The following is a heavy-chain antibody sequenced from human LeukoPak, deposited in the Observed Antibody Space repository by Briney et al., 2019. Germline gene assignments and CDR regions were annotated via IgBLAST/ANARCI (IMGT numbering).Heavy chain of an antibody. Sequence: GGSLRLSCAASGFTFSSYGMHWVRQAPGKGLEWVAVISYDGSDKYYADSVKGRFTISRDNSKNTLYLQMNSLRAEDTAVYYCAKLGYSGYWGQGTLVTVSP. D-gene: IGHD2-15*01. CDR3: AKLGYSGY. J-gene: IGHJ4*02. CDR1: GFTFSSYG. V-gene: IGHV3-30*18. CDR2: ISYDGSDK.